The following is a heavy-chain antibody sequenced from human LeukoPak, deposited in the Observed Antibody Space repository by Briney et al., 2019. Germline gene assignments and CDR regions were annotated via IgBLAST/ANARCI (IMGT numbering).Heavy chain of an antibody. CDR1: GFTSSTYW. V-gene: IGHV3-7*01. CDR3: ARDYYGSGSHDY. D-gene: IGHD3-10*01. Sequence: GGSLRLSCAASGFTSSTYWMSWVRQAPGKGLEWVGNIKQDGSEKYYVDSVRGRFTISRDNAKNSLYLQMISLRAEDTAIYYCARDYYGSGSHDYWGQGTLVTVSS. J-gene: IGHJ4*02. CDR2: IKQDGSEK.